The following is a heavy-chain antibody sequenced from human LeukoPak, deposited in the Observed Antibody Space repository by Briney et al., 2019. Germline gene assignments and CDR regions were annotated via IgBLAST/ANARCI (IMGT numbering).Heavy chain of an antibody. D-gene: IGHD3-22*01. J-gene: IGHJ4*02. CDR3: ARGGAVRRYYYYDSSGSYVDY. V-gene: IGHV1-8*03. CDR1: GYTFTSYD. CDR2: MYPNSGNT. Sequence: VASVKVSCKASGYTFTSYDINWVRQATGQGLEWMGWMYPNSGNTRSTQKFQGRGTITRNTSTSTAYMELRSLRSQDMDVYYCARGGAVRRYYYYDSSGSYVDYWGQGTLVTVSS.